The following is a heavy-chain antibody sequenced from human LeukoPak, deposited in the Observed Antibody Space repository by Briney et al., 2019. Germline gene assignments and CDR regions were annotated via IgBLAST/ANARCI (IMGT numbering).Heavy chain of an antibody. Sequence: GGSLRLSCAVSGITLSNYGMSWVRQAPGKGLEWVAGISGSGGSTNYADSVKGRFTISRDNSKNTLYLQMNSLRAEDTAVYYCARDLIRRGIAAAGAWGQGTLVTVSS. CDR3: ARDLIRRGIAAAGA. V-gene: IGHV3-23*01. D-gene: IGHD6-13*01. CDR1: GITLSNYG. J-gene: IGHJ5*02. CDR2: ISGSGGST.